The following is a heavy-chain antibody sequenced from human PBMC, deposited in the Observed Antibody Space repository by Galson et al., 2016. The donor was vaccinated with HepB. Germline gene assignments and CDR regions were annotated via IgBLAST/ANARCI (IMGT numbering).Heavy chain of an antibody. V-gene: IGHV3-30*04. CDR2: ITYQSALR. Sequence: SLRLSCAASGFPFRNYHMHWVRQAPDKGLQWVSYITYQSALRYYADSVKGRFTISRDNSKNTLFLQMDGLRDDDTAVYYCVREMYGNRVNTFDIWGQGTMVTVSS. CDR1: GFPFRNYH. CDR3: VREMYGNRVNTFDI. J-gene: IGHJ3*02. D-gene: IGHD2-8*01.